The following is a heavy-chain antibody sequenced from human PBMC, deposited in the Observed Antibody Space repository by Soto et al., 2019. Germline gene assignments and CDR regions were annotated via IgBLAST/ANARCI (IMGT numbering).Heavy chain of an antibody. CDR1: GGSISSYY. D-gene: IGHD6-13*01. CDR2: IYYSGST. V-gene: IGHV4-59*01. J-gene: IGHJ4*02. Sequence: SETLSLTCTASGGSISSYYWSWIRQPPGKGLEWIGYIYYSGSTNYNPSLKSRVTISVDTSKNQFSLKLSSVTAADTAVYYCARQYWAAGHFDYWGQGTLVTVSS. CDR3: ARQYWAAGHFDY.